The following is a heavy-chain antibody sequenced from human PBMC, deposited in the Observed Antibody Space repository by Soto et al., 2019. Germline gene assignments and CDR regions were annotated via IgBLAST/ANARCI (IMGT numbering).Heavy chain of an antibody. CDR3: TTLPMTHTTEYYYYGMDV. D-gene: IGHD1-1*01. CDR1: GFTFSNAW. V-gene: IGHV3-15*01. J-gene: IGHJ6*02. Sequence: GGSLRLSCAASGFTFSNAWMSWVRQAPGKGLEWVGRIKSKTDGGTTDYAAPVKGRFTISRDDSKNTLYLQMNSLKTEDTAVYYCTTLPMTHTTEYYYYGMDVWGQGTTVTVSS. CDR2: IKSKTDGGTT.